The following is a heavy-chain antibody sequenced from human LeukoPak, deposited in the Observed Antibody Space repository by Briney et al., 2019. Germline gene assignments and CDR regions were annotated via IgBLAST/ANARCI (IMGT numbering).Heavy chain of an antibody. CDR2: IKSKTDGGTT. CDR3: TTTRSRFIVVVVAAYYYYMDV. V-gene: IGHV3-15*01. J-gene: IGHJ6*03. D-gene: IGHD2-15*01. CDR1: GFTFSNAW. Sequence: GGSLRLSCAASGFTFSNAWMSWVRQAPGKGLEWVGRIKSKTDGGTTDYAAPVKGRFTISRDDSKNTLYLQMNSLKTEDTAVYYCTTTRSRFIVVVVAAYYYYMDVWGKGTTVTVSS.